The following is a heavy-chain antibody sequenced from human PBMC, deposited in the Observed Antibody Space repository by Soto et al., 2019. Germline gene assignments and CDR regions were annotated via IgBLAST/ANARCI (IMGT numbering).Heavy chain of an antibody. D-gene: IGHD1-1*01. V-gene: IGHV3-74*01. Sequence: XGSLRLSFAASGFTFSSYVMHWARQAPGKGLVWVSRINHDGSVTSYADSVKGRFTISRDDAKNTLYLQMNSLRAEDTAVYYCATDRDWKIDYWGQGTLVTVSS. CDR1: GFTFSSYV. CDR2: INHDGSVT. CDR3: ATDRDWKIDY. J-gene: IGHJ4*02.